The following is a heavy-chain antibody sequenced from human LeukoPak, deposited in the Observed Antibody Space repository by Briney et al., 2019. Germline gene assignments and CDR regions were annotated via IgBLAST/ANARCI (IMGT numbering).Heavy chain of an antibody. Sequence: PSVTLSLTCAVYGGSFSGYYWSWIRQPPGKGLEWIGEINHSGSTNYNPSLKSRVTISVDTSKNQFSLKLSSVTAADTAVYYCARAGDSSGYSDYWGQGTLVTVSS. J-gene: IGHJ4*02. V-gene: IGHV4-34*01. CDR1: GGSFSGYY. D-gene: IGHD3-22*01. CDR3: ARAGDSSGYSDY. CDR2: INHSGST.